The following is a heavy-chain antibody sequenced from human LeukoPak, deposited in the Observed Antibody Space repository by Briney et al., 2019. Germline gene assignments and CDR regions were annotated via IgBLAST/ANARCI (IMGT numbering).Heavy chain of an antibody. Sequence: SETLSLTCAVYGGSFSGYYWSWLRQPPGKGLEWIGDINHSGSTNYNPSLKSRVTISVDTSKNQFSLKLSSVTAADTAVYYCASRVGYSYGKPYTDFGYWGQVTLVTVSS. D-gene: IGHD5-18*01. V-gene: IGHV4-34*01. J-gene: IGHJ4*02. CDR3: ASRVGYSYGKPYTDFGY. CDR1: GGSFSGYY. CDR2: INHSGST.